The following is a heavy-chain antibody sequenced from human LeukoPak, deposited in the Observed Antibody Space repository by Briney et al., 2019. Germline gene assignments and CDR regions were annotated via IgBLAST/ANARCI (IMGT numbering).Heavy chain of an antibody. CDR1: GYSISSSYY. Sequence: SETLSLTCTVFGYSISSSYYWGCIRQPPGKGLEWIGSVHYNGSTCYNPSLGGRVIMSIDTSKNQFSLKLTSVTAADTAMYYCARDRGVPRPYYFDQWGQGTLVTVSS. D-gene: IGHD3-10*01. CDR2: VHYNGST. J-gene: IGHJ4*02. CDR3: ARDRGVPRPYYFDQ. V-gene: IGHV4-38-2*02.